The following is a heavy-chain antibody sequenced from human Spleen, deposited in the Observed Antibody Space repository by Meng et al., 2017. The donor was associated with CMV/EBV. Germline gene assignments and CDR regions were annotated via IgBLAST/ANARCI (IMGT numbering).Heavy chain of an antibody. CDR1: GFTFSSYE. Sequence: GSLRLSCAASGFTFSSYEMNWVRQAPGKGLEWVSYISSGGNTKYYADSVKGRFTISRNNAKNSLYLQMDSLRAEDTAVYYCARVTPLLRSTESYFDFWGQGTLVTVSS. CDR3: ARVTPLLRSTESYFDF. V-gene: IGHV3-48*03. CDR2: ISSGGNTK. D-gene: IGHD2-2*01. J-gene: IGHJ4*02.